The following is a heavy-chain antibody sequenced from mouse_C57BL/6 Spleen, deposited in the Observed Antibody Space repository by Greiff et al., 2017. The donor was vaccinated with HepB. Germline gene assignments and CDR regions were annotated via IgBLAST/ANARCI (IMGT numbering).Heavy chain of an antibody. V-gene: IGHV1-42*01. CDR3: ARLGPGGAMDY. CDR2: INPSTGGT. Sequence: EVKLVESGPELVKPGASVKISCKASGYSFTGYYMNWVKQSPEKSLEWIGEINPSTGGTTYNQKFKAKATLTVDKSSSTAYMQLKSLTSEDSAVYYCARLGPGGAMDYWGQGTSVTVSS. CDR1: GYSFTGYY. J-gene: IGHJ4*01.